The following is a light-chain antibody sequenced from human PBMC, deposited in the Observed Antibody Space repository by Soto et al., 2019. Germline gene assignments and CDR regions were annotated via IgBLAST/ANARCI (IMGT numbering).Light chain of an antibody. CDR3: QQYGSSPPWT. CDR2: AAS. Sequence: EIVLTQSPGTLSLSPGERATLSCRASQSVSSNYLAWYQQEPGQAPRLLIYAASTRAPGIPDRFSGSGSGTDFTLTISRLEPEDLAVYYCQQYGSSPPWTFGQGTKVDIK. V-gene: IGKV3-20*01. CDR1: QSVSSNY. J-gene: IGKJ1*01.